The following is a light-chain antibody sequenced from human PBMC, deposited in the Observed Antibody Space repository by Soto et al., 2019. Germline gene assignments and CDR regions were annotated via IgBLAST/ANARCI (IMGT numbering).Light chain of an antibody. CDR3: HHYGRSPIFT. J-gene: IGKJ3*01. CDR1: QSVASNH. V-gene: IGKV3-20*01. Sequence: EVVLTQSPGTLSLSAGERATLSCRASQSVASNHLAWYQQRPGQAPRLLIYDASTRAAGIPDRFSGSGSGTDFTLTISRLGPEDFGVFFCHHYGRSPIFTFGPGTTVDMK. CDR2: DAS.